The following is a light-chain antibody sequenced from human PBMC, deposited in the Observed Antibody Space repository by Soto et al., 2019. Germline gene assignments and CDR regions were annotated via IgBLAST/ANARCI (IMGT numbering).Light chain of an antibody. J-gene: IGLJ2*01. CDR2: RTN. V-gene: IGLV8-61*01. CDR3: VLYMGGGWV. CDR1: SGSVSTNYY. Sequence: QTVLTQEPSFSVSPGGTVTLTCGLSSGSVSTNYYPSWYQQAPGQAPRTLIYRTNTRSSGVPDRFSGSILGNKAALTITGAQADDESDYYCVLYMGGGWVFGGGTKLTVL.